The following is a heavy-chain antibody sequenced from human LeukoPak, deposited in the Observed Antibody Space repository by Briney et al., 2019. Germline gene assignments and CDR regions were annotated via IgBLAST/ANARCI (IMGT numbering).Heavy chain of an antibody. CDR1: GYTLTELS. J-gene: IGHJ4*02. Sequence: GASVKVSCKVSGYTLTELSMHWVRQAPGKGLEWMGGFDPEDGETIYAQKFQGRVTMTEDTSTDTAYMELSSLRSEDTAVYYCATSYYDSSGYLPFDYWGQGTQVTVSS. V-gene: IGHV1-24*01. CDR2: FDPEDGET. D-gene: IGHD3-22*01. CDR3: ATSYYDSSGYLPFDY.